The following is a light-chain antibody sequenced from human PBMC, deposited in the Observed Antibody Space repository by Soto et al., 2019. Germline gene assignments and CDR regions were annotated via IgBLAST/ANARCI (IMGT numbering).Light chain of an antibody. CDR3: QQYVSSPQT. Sequence: IVLTQSPCTLSLNTVERATLSCRASQSVSSSYLAWYHQKPGQAPRLLIYGASNRATGIPDRFSGSGSGTDFTLTISRLEPEDFAMYFCQQYVSSPQTFGQGTKVDIK. J-gene: IGKJ1*01. CDR2: GAS. V-gene: IGKV3-20*01. CDR1: QSVSSSY.